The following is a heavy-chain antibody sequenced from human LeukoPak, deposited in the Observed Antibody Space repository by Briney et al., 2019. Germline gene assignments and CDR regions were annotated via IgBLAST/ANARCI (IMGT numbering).Heavy chain of an antibody. CDR2: IWSDGSNK. Sequence: AGGSLRLSCAASGFTFSSYGMHWVRQSPGKGLEGVVVIWSDGSNKYSAASVKGRFTISRDNAKNSLYLQMNSLRAEDTAVYYCARDLSLVDCSTTTCYPSFHYWGQGTLVTVSS. J-gene: IGHJ4*02. V-gene: IGHV3-33*01. CDR1: GFTFSSYG. D-gene: IGHD2-2*01. CDR3: ARDLSLVDCSTTTCYPSFHY.